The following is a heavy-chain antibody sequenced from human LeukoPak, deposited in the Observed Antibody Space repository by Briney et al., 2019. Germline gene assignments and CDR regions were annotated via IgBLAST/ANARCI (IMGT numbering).Heavy chain of an antibody. D-gene: IGHD6-6*01. V-gene: IGHV4-34*01. J-gene: IGHJ4*02. CDR1: GGSFSGYY. CDR2: INHSGST. Sequence: SETLSLTCAVYGGSFSGYYWSWIRQPPGKGLEWIGEINHSGSTNYNPSLKSRVTISVDTSKNQFSLKLSSVTAADTAVYYCARGLEYSSSSADYWGQGTLVTVSS. CDR3: ARGLEYSSSSADY.